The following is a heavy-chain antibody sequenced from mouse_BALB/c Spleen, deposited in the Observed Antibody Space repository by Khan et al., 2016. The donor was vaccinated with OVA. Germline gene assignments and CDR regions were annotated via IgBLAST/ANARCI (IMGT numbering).Heavy chain of an antibody. CDR1: GYTFTNYV. CDR3: ARDASTLDFSFAY. Sequence: VQLQQSGPELVKPGASVKMSCKASGYTFTNYVTHWVKQKPGQGLEWIGYINPHNDGTRLHEKFKGKATLTSEKSSSTAYMELRSLTSEDSAVYYCARDASTLDFSFAYLGQGTLFTVSA. V-gene: IGHV1S136*01. D-gene: IGHD2-1*01. CDR2: INPHNDGT. J-gene: IGHJ3*01.